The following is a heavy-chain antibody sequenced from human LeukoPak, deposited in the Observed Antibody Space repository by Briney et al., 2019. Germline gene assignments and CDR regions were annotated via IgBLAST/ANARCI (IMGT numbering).Heavy chain of an antibody. J-gene: IGHJ6*03. Sequence: GESLKISCKGSGYSFTSYWIGWVRQMPGKGLEWMGVIYPGDSGTRYSPSFQGQVTISADESISTAYLQWSSLKASDTAMYYCARTTFEYSSLLPATGWYYYYMDVWGKGTTDTVSS. CDR2: IYPGDSGT. CDR1: GYSFTSYW. D-gene: IGHD6-6*01. CDR3: ARTTFEYSSLLPATGWYYYYMDV. V-gene: IGHV5-51*01.